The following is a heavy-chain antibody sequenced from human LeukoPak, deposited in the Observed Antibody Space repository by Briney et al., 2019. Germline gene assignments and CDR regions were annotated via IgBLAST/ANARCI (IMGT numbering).Heavy chain of an antibody. D-gene: IGHD2-2*01. CDR1: GFTVGSNY. CDR3: ARGPSLVPATIYYHYTDV. Sequence: GGSLRLSCAASGFTVGSNYMTWVRQAPGKGLEWVALIYGDDYTFYADSVEGRFTVSRDRSKNTVYLRLNSLRPEDTAVYFCARGPSLVPATIYYHYTDVWGTGTTVTVSS. CDR2: IYGDDYT. J-gene: IGHJ6*03. V-gene: IGHV3-53*01.